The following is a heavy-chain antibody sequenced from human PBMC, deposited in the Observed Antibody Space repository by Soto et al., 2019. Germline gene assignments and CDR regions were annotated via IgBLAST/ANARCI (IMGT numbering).Heavy chain of an antibody. D-gene: IGHD6-19*01. J-gene: IGHJ4*02. Sequence: QITLKESGPTLVKPTQTLTLTCTFSGFSLSTTRVGVGWIRQPPGKALEWLALIYWEDDKRYSPFLKSRLTITKDTSKNQVVLTMTHMDPMDTATYFCAHTLVAGLGYYFDYWGQGTLVTVSS. CDR2: IYWEDDK. V-gene: IGHV2-5*02. CDR1: GFSLSTTRVG. CDR3: AHTLVAGLGYYFDY.